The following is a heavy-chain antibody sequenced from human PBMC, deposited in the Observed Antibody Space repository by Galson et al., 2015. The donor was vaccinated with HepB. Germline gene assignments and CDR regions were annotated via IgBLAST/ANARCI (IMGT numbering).Heavy chain of an antibody. D-gene: IGHD6-13*01. CDR2: IYYSGST. V-gene: IGHV4-59*01. CDR1: GGSISSYY. Sequence: LSLTCTVAGGSISSYYWSWIRQPPGKGLEWIGYIYYSGSTNYNPSLKSRVTISVDTSKNQFSLKLSSVIAADTAVYYCARVRAAAGMWGRNAFDIWGQGTMVTVSS. J-gene: IGHJ3*02. CDR3: ARVRAAAGMWGRNAFDI.